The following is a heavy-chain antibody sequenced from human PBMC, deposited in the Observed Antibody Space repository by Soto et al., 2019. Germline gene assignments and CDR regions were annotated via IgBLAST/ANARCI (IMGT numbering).Heavy chain of an antibody. CDR1: GYTFTSYG. Sequence: QVKLVQSGAEVKKPGASVKVSCKASGYTFTSYGISWVRQAPGQGLEWMGWISAYNGNTNYAQKLQGRVTMTTDTSTSRASMELRSLRSDETAVYYCARRVYSYGFIYYGMDVWGQGTTVTVSS. D-gene: IGHD5-18*01. V-gene: IGHV1-18*01. CDR2: ISAYNGNT. CDR3: ARRVYSYGFIYYGMDV. J-gene: IGHJ6*02.